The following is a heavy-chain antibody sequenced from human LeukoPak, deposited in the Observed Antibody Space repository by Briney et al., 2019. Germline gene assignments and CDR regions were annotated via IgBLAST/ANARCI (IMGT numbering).Heavy chain of an antibody. Sequence: SETLSLTCTVSGGSISSYYWSWIRQPPGKGLEWIGRIYTSGSTNYNPSLKSRVTISVDTSKNQFSLKLSSMTAADTAVYYCATSRASSEYGDDRYWYFDLWGRGTLVTVSS. J-gene: IGHJ2*01. D-gene: IGHD4-17*01. V-gene: IGHV4-4*07. CDR2: IYTSGST. CDR1: GGSISSYY. CDR3: ATSRASSEYGDDRYWYFDL.